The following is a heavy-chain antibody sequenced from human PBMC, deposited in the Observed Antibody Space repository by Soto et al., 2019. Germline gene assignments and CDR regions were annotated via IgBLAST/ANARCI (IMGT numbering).Heavy chain of an antibody. D-gene: IGHD3-3*01. CDR1: GGSISSYY. V-gene: IGHV4-59*08. CDR3: ARPAYYDFWSGEGADYYYYLDV. Sequence: SETLSLTCTVSGGSISSYYWSWIRQPPGKGLEWIGHMFYSGSTNYNPSLKSRVTMSVDTSKNQFSLKLDSVTTADTAVYYCARPAYYDFWSGEGADYYYYLDVWGKGTTVTVSS. CDR2: MFYSGST. J-gene: IGHJ6*03.